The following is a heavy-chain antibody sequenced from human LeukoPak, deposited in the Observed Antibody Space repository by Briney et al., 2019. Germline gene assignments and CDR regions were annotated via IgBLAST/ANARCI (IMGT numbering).Heavy chain of an antibody. CDR2: ISYDGSNK. CDR3: AKVSGSYPLDY. J-gene: IGHJ4*02. V-gene: IGHV3-30*18. CDR1: GFTFSSYG. D-gene: IGHD1-26*01. Sequence: GGSLRLSCAASGFTFSSYGMHWVRQAPGKGLERVAVISYDGSNKYYADSVKGRFTISRDNSKNTLYLQMNSLRAEDTAVYYCAKVSGSYPLDYWGQGTLVTVSS.